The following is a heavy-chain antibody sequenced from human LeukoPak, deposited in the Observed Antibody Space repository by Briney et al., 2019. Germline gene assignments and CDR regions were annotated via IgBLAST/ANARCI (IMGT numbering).Heavy chain of an antibody. D-gene: IGHD2-15*01. J-gene: IGHJ3*02. CDR1: GGTFSSYA. CDR2: IIPILGIA. Sequence: SVTVSCKASGGTFSSYAISWVRQAPGQGLEWMGRIIPILGIANYAQKFQGRVTITADKSTSTAYMELSSLRSEDTAVYYCARNPLGYCSGGSCPLDGAFDIWGQGTMVTVSS. V-gene: IGHV1-69*04. CDR3: ARNPLGYCSGGSCPLDGAFDI.